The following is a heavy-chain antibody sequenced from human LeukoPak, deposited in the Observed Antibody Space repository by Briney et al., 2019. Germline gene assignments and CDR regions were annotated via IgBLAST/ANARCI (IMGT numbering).Heavy chain of an antibody. Sequence: LGGSLRLSCAASGFIFRDHSMHWARQIPGKGLVWVSRINPDGSTNYADSVKGRFTISRDNAKNTLYLQMRSLRVDDSSLYFCVRALGGSDDYWGQGTLVTVSS. CDR3: VRALGGSDDY. J-gene: IGHJ4*02. CDR2: INPDGST. D-gene: IGHD1-26*01. CDR1: GFIFRDHS. V-gene: IGHV3-74*01.